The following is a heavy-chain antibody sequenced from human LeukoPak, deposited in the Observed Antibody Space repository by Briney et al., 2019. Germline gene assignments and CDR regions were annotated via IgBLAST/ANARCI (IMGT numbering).Heavy chain of an antibody. CDR1: GFTLSNYA. CDR3: AKAMRGSALVFDY. Sequence: GGSLRLSCAASGFTLSNYAMSWVRQAPGKGLEWVSTITGSGGSTYYADSVKGRFTISRDNSKNTLYLQMNSPGAEDTAVFYCAKAMRGSALVFDYWGQGTLVTVSS. CDR2: ITGSGGST. V-gene: IGHV3-23*01. J-gene: IGHJ4*02. D-gene: IGHD2-15*01.